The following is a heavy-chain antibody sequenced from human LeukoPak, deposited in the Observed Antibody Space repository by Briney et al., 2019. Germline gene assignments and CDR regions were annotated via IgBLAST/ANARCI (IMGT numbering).Heavy chain of an antibody. CDR2: IYHSGST. V-gene: IGHV4-30-2*01. Sequence: ASQTLSLTCTVSGGSISSGGYYWSWIRQPPGKGLEWIGYIYHSGSTYYNPSLKSRVTISVDTSKNQFSLKLSSVTAADTAVYYCARDIAAAGTHFDYWGQGILVTVSS. CDR3: ARDIAAAGTHFDY. D-gene: IGHD6-13*01. CDR1: GGSISSGGYY. J-gene: IGHJ4*02.